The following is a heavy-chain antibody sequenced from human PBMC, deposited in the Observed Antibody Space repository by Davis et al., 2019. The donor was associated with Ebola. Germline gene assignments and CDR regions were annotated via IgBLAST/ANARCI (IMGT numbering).Heavy chain of an antibody. CDR1: GGSISSYY. V-gene: IGHV4-59*08. CDR2: IYYSGST. CDR3: ASLHYDFWSGYYTTHWFDP. J-gene: IGHJ5*02. Sequence: GSLRLSCTVSGGSISSYYWSWIRQPPGKGLEWIGYIYYSGSTNYNPSLKSRVTISVDTSKNQFSLKLSSVTAADTAVYYCASLHYDFWSGYYTTHWFDPWGQGTLVTVSS. D-gene: IGHD3-3*01.